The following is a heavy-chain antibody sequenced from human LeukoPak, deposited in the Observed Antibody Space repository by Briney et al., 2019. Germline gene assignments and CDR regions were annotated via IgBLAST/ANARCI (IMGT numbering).Heavy chain of an antibody. CDR1: GGSFSGYY. D-gene: IGHD3-3*01. Sequence: SETLSLTCAVYGGSFSGYYWSWIRQPPGKGLEWIGEINHSGSTNYNPSLKSRVTISVDTSKNQFSLKLSSVTAADTAVYYCARGRIRSTIFGVARDAFDIWGQGTIVTVSS. CDR2: INHSGST. V-gene: IGHV4-34*01. J-gene: IGHJ3*02. CDR3: ARGRIRSTIFGVARDAFDI.